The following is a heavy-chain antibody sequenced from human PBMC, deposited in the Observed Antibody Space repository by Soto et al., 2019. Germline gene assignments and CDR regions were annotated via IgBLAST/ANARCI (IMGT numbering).Heavy chain of an antibody. V-gene: IGHV1-69*13. Sequence: SVKVSCKASGGTFSSYAISWVRQAPGQGLEWMGGIIPIFGTANYAQKFQGRVTITADESTSTAYMELSSLRSEDTAVYYCARDYDFWSGYYTVRPPYYYGMDVWGQGTTVTVSS. J-gene: IGHJ6*02. CDR1: GGTFSSYA. CDR2: IIPIFGTA. CDR3: ARDYDFWSGYYTVRPPYYYGMDV. D-gene: IGHD3-3*01.